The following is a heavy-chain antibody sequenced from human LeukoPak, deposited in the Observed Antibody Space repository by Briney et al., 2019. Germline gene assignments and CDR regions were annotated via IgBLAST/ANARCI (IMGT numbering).Heavy chain of an antibody. J-gene: IGHJ4*02. Sequence: PGGSLRLSCAASGFTSNDYHMNWIRQAPGKGLEWIAYISPGGDDIYFADSVRGRLTLSRDNAKNSLYLQMSSLTAEDTAVYYCASGRDIEVAGPGGYFDHWGQGNLVTVSS. CDR3: ASGRDIEVAGPGGYFDH. CDR1: GFTSNDYH. D-gene: IGHD6-19*01. CDR2: ISPGGDDI. V-gene: IGHV3-11*01.